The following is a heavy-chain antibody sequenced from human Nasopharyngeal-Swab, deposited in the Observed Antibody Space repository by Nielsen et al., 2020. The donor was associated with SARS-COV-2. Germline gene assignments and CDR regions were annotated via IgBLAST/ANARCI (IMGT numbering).Heavy chain of an antibody. J-gene: IGHJ6*02. CDR3: VRDPPVSSCYVNYYYGMDV. CDR2: INHSGST. V-gene: IGHV4-34*01. Sequence: GQAPGKGLEWFGEINHSGSTHYNPSLKSRVTISVDTSKNQVSLKLSSVTAADSAVYYCVRDPPVSSCYVNYYYGMDVWGQGTTVTVSS. D-gene: IGHD2-15*01.